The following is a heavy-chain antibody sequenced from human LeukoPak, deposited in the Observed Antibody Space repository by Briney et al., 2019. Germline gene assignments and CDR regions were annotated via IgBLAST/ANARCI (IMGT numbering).Heavy chain of an antibody. J-gene: IGHJ4*02. V-gene: IGHV1-69*01. CDR1: GGTFSSYA. CDR2: IIPIFGTA. D-gene: IGHD3-3*01. Sequence: SVTVSCKXSGGTFSSYAISWVRQAPGQGLEWVGGIIPIFGTANYSHKFQGRVTITADESTSTAYMELSSLTSEDTAVYYCARDNYDFWSGYYTGRGINYWGQGALVTVSS. CDR3: ARDNYDFWSGYYTGRGINY.